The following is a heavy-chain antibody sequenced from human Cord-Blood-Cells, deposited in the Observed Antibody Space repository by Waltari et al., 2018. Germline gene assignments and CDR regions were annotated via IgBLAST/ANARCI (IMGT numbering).Heavy chain of an antibody. CDR3: ARDRVDSSGYYVDY. CDR1: VGSISSSRC. V-gene: IGHV4-4*02. D-gene: IGHD3-22*01. J-gene: IGHJ4*02. CDR2: IYHSGST. Sequence: QVQLQESGPGPVKLSGTLSPTSRVAVGSISSSRCWPGFCRPPGKGLEWIGEIYHSGSTNYNPSLKSRVTISVDKSKNQFSLKLSSVTAADTAVYYCARDRVDSSGYYVDYWGQGTLVTVSS.